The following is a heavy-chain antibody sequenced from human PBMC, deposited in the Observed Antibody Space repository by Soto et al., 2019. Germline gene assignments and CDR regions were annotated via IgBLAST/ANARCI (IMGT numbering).Heavy chain of an antibody. D-gene: IGHD6-19*01. J-gene: IGHJ3*01. CDR1: GGSVSSSNYY. CDR2: IYYSGST. V-gene: IGHV4-39*01. Sequence: SETLSLTCTVSGGSVSSSNYYWGWIRQPPGKGLEWIGSIYYSGSTYYKPSLKSRVTISVDSSKDQFSLKLSSVTAADTAVYYCARTIAVATPDAFDLWGQGTMVTVSS. CDR3: ARTIAVATPDAFDL.